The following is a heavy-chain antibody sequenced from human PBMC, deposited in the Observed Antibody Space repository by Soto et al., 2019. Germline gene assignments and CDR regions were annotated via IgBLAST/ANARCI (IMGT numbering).Heavy chain of an antibody. V-gene: IGHV1-3*01. D-gene: IGHD3-3*01. J-gene: IGHJ4*02. Sequence: QVHLVQSGAEVKKPGASVQVSCKASGYTFTTYAMHWVRQAPGQRLEWMGWINAGNGNTKYSQKLQGRVTITRDTSASTAYMELRSLRSEDTAVYYCARTSGYYFFDYWCQGTLVTVSS. CDR3: ARTSGYYFFDY. CDR1: GYTFTTYA. CDR2: INAGNGNT.